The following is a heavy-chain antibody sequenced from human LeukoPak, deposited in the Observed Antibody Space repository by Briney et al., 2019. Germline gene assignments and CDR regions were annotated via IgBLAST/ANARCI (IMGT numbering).Heavy chain of an antibody. CDR1: GFTVSSNY. Sequence: GGSLRLSCAASGFTVSSNYMSWVRQAPGKELEGASVIYSGGSTYYADSVKGRFTISRDNSKNTLYLQMNSLRAEDTAVYYCASGSGSYRTPYYYMDVWGTGTTVTVSS. CDR2: IYSGGST. CDR3: ASGSGSYRTPYYYMDV. J-gene: IGHJ6*03. V-gene: IGHV3-53*01. D-gene: IGHD3-10*01.